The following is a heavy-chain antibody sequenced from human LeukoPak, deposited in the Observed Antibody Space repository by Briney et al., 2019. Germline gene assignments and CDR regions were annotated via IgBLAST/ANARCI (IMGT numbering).Heavy chain of an antibody. Sequence: ESGPTLVKPTQTLTLTCTLSGLSVRTSGVGVGWIRQSPGKAPEWLALIYWDDDKRYSPSLKTRLTITKDTSRNQVVLRMTNMDPVDTATYYCARRREETYTSDYWGQGTLVTVSS. CDR2: IYWDDDK. J-gene: IGHJ4*02. CDR3: ARRREETYTSDY. V-gene: IGHV2-5*02. CDR1: GLSVRTSGVG. D-gene: IGHD1-1*01.